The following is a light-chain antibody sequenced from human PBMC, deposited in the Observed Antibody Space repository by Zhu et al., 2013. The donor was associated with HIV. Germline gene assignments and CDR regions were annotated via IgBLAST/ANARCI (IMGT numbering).Light chain of an antibody. J-gene: IGKJ2*01. CDR3: QQYDSSPYT. CDR1: QSVSRSY. CDR2: DAS. V-gene: IGKV3D-20*01. Sequence: EIVLTQSPATLSLSPGERATLSCGASQSVSRSYLAWYQQKPGLAPRLIIYDASKRATGIPDRFSGSGSGTDFTLTISRLEPEDFAVYYCQQYDSSPYTFGQGTKLE.